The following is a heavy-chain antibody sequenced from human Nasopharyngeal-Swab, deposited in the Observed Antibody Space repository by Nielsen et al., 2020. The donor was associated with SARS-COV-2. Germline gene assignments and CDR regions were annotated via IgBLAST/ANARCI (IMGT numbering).Heavy chain of an antibody. V-gene: IGHV5-51*01. CDR3: ARPMRPMGHYYFGMDV. Sequence: GESLKISCKGSGDSFTSYWIGWVRQMPGKGLEWMGIIYPRDSDTTYSPSFQGQVTISVDKYSSTAYLQWSSLKASDTAIYYCARPMRPMGHYYFGMDVWGQGTTVTVSS. CDR1: GDSFTSYW. D-gene: IGHD1-26*01. J-gene: IGHJ6*02. CDR2: IYPRDSDT.